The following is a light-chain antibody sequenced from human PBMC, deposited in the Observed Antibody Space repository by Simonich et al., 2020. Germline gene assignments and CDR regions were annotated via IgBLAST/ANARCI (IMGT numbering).Light chain of an antibody. V-gene: IGLV2-23*01. J-gene: IGLJ2*01. CDR2: EGS. Sequence: QSALTQPASVSGSPGQSITISCTGTSSDVGSYNLVSWYHQHPGQAPKLLIYEGSKPHSGVSNRFSGSKSGNTASLTISGLQAEDEADYYCCSYAGSSTLVFGGGTKLTVL. CDR1: SSDVGSYNL. CDR3: CSYAGSSTLV.